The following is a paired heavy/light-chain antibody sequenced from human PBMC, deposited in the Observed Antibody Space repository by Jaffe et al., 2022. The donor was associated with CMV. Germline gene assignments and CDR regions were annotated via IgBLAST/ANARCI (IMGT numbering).Heavy chain of an antibody. J-gene: IGHJ4*02. CDR2: INHSGSS. V-gene: IGHV4-34*02. CDR1: GSSLSAYY. D-gene: IGHD1-1*01. Sequence: QVQLQQWGAGLLRPSETLSLICDVSGSSLSAYYWTWIRQPPGKGLEWIGEINHSGSSDYEPSLKSRVTISLDTSMNQLSLMLTSVTAADTATYYCARGEAGGRQLVLTYWGQGSLVTVSA. CDR3: ARGEAGGRQLVLTY.
Light chain of an antibody. CDR1: LTVFHNSNNKNY. Sequence: DIVMTQSPASLAVSLGERATINCKSSLTVFHNSNNKNYLAWYQQKPGQPPTLLIYWASTRESGVPDRFSGSGSGTEFSLTISSLQAEDVAVYFCQQYYLTPRTFGGGTRVEIK. J-gene: IGKJ4*01. CDR3: QQYYLTPRT. V-gene: IGKV4-1*01. CDR2: WAS.